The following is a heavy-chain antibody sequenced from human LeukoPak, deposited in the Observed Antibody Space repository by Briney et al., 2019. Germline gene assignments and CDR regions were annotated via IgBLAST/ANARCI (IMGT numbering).Heavy chain of an antibody. D-gene: IGHD2-15*01. CDR2: IYTSGGT. CDR1: GGSISSYY. Sequence: SETLSLTCTVSGGSISSYYWSWIRQPAGKGLEWLGRIYTSGGTNYNPSLKSRVTISVDKSKNQFSLKLSSVTAADTAVYYCARDMVVVVAATRWIWFDPWGQGTLVTVSS. V-gene: IGHV4-4*07. J-gene: IGHJ5*02. CDR3: ARDMVVVVAATRWIWFDP.